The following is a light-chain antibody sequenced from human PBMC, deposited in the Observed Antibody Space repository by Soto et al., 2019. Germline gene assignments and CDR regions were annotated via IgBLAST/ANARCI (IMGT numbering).Light chain of an antibody. CDR1: QSISSW. CDR3: QQYYSNPKT. CDR2: AAS. V-gene: IGKV1-5*01. Sequence: DIQMTQFPSTLSAYVGDRVTITCRASQSISSWLAWYQQKPGKAPKLLIYAASSLESGVPSRFSGSGSGTEFTLTISSLQPDDFATYYCQQYYSNPKTFGQGTKVDIK. J-gene: IGKJ1*01.